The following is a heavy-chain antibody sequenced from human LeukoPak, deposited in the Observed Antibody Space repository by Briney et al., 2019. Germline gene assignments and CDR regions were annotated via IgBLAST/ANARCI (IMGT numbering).Heavy chain of an antibody. Sequence: GASVKVSCKASGYTFTGYYMHWVRQAPGQGLEWMGPINPNSGGTNYAQKFQGRVTMTRDTSISTAYMELSRLRSDDTAVYYCAREVRGNYDDETAWFDPWGQGTLVTVSS. CDR2: INPNSGGT. D-gene: IGHD4-17*01. J-gene: IGHJ5*02. V-gene: IGHV1-2*06. CDR1: GYTFTGYY. CDR3: AREVRGNYDDETAWFDP.